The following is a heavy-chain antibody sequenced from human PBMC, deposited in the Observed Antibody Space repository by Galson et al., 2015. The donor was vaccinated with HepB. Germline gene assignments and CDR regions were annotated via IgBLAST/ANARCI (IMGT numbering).Heavy chain of an antibody. D-gene: IGHD6-6*01. CDR2: IYSGGST. CDR3: AKDLTRDAAEYYFDY. V-gene: IGHV3-66*02. CDR1: GFTVSSNY. Sequence: SLRLSCAASGFTVSSNYMSWVRQAPGKGLEWVSVIYSGGSTYYADSVKGRFTISRDNSKNTLYLQMNSLRAEDTALYFCAKDLTRDAAEYYFDYWGQGTLVTVSS. J-gene: IGHJ4*02.